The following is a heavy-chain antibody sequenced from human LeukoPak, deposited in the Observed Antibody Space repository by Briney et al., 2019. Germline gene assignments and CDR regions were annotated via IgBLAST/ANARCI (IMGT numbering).Heavy chain of an antibody. CDR3: ARGGIAAGDFDY. D-gene: IGHD6-13*01. V-gene: IGHV3-30*04. CDR1: GFTFSSYA. Sequence: PGGSLRLSCAASGFTFSSYAMHWVRQAPGKGLEWVAVISYDGSNKYYADSVKGRFTISRDNSKNTLYLQMSSLRAEDTAVYYCARGGIAAGDFDYWGQGTLVTVSS. J-gene: IGHJ4*02. CDR2: ISYDGSNK.